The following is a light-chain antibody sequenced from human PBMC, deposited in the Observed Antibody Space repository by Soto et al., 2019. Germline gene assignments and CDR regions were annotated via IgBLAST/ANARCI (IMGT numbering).Light chain of an antibody. Sequence: DIQMTQSPYSLSAAVGDRVTIACRASQNINTYLNWYQQKPGKAPKLLMFDAASLQSGVPSRFSGSGSRTDFTLTITSLQPEDFATYYCQQSYSTPPTFGQGTKVDIK. J-gene: IGKJ1*01. V-gene: IGKV1-39*01. CDR2: DAA. CDR1: QNINTY. CDR3: QQSYSTPPT.